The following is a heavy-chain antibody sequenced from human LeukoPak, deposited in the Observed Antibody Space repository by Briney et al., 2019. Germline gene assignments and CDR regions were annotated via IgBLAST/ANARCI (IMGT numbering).Heavy chain of an antibody. CDR3: AKGIAVAGTLLTPPDC. V-gene: IGHV3-30*18. CDR1: GSTFSSYG. CDR2: ISYDGSNK. J-gene: IGHJ4*02. Sequence: GGSLRLSCAASGSTFSSYGMHWVRQAPGKGLEWVAVISYDGSNKYYADSVKGRFTISRDNSKNTLYLQMNSLRAEDTAVYYCAKGIAVAGTLLTPPDCWGQGTLVTVSS. D-gene: IGHD6-19*01.